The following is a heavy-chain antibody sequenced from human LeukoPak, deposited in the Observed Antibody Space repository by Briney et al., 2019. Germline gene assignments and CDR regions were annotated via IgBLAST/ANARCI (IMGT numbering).Heavy chain of an antibody. CDR2: ITGRSEYI. J-gene: IGHJ4*02. Sequence: KPGGSLRLSCAASGFTFSSYSMNWVRQAPGKGLEWVSSITGRSEYIYYADSVKGRFTISRDNAKNSLYLQMNSLRVEDTAVYYCASEAPFDYWGQGILVRVSS. V-gene: IGHV3-21*01. CDR1: GFTFSSYS. CDR3: ASEAPFDY.